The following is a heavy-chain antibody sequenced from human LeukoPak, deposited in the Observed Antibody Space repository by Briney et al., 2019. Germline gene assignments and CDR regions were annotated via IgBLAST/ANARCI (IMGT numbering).Heavy chain of an antibody. Sequence: GASVKVSCKASGYTFTGYYIHWVRQAPGQGLEWMGWINPNSGGTNYVQKFQGRATMTRDTSISTASMELTRLSSDDTAAYYCARGRLSFYDILTGQAWGVDPFDIWGQGTMVTVSS. CDR2: INPNSGGT. J-gene: IGHJ3*02. V-gene: IGHV1-2*02. D-gene: IGHD3-9*01. CDR3: ARGRLSFYDILTGQAWGVDPFDI. CDR1: GYTFTGYY.